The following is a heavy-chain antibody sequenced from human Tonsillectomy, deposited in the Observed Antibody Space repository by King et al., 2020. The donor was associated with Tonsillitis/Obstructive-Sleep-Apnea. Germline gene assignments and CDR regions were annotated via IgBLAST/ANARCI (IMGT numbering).Heavy chain of an antibody. J-gene: IGHJ4*02. Sequence: VQLVESGGGVVQPGRSLRLSCAASGFTFSRYDMHWVRQAPGKGLEWVTLIWYDGNNKFYADSVKGRFTISRDNSKNTLYLQMNSLRAEDTAVYYCARDDPAATHIDYWGQGTLVTVSS. CDR1: GFTFSRYD. V-gene: IGHV3-33*01. CDR3: ARDDPAATHIDY. CDR2: IWYDGNNK. D-gene: IGHD2-2*01.